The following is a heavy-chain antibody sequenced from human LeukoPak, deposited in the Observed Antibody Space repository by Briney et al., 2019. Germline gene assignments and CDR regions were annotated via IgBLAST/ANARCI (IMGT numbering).Heavy chain of an antibody. J-gene: IGHJ3*02. Sequence: ASVKVSCKASGYTFTSYGISWVRQAPGQGLEWMGWISAYNGNTNYAQKLQGRVTMTTDTSTSTAYMELRSLRSDDTAVYYCARERATTVATVDAFDIWGQGTMVTVSS. V-gene: IGHV1-18*01. CDR1: GYTFTSYG. D-gene: IGHD4-17*01. CDR3: ARERATTVATVDAFDI. CDR2: ISAYNGNT.